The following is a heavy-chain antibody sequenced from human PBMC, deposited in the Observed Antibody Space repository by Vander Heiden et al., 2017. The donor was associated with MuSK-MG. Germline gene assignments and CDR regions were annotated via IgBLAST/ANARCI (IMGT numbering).Heavy chain of an antibody. CDR3: ARDGYGADGWFDP. Sequence: QVQLVQSGAEVKKPGSSVKVSCKASGGTFSSYAISWVRQAPGQGLEWLGGIIPIFGTANYAQKFQGRVTITADESTSTAYMELSRLRSEDTAVYYCARDGYGADGWFDPWGHGTLVNVSS. CDR2: IIPIFGTA. D-gene: IGHD4-17*01. CDR1: GGTFSSYA. V-gene: IGHV1-69*01. J-gene: IGHJ5*02.